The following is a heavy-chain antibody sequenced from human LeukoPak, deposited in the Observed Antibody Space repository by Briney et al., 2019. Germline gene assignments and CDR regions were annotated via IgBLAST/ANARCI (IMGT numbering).Heavy chain of an antibody. CDR1: GFTSTNTW. CDR2: IWYDGSNK. V-gene: IGHV3-33*08. Sequence: GGSLRLSCAASGFTSTNTWMTWVRQAPGKGLEWVAVIWYDGSNKYYADSVKGRFTISRDNAKNSLYLQMNSLRDEDSAVYYCARDQGIFDYWGQGTLVTVSS. J-gene: IGHJ4*02. CDR3: ARDQGIFDY.